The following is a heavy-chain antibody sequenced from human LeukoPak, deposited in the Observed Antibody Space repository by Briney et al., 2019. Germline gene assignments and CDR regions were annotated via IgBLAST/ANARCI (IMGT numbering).Heavy chain of an antibody. Sequence: PGGSLRLSCAASGVTLSSYAMSWARQAPGKGLEWVSGISSSGSGGNTYYADSVKGRFTISRDSSKNTLFLHMNTLRAEDTAIYYCAKDRTVGASYRYFDLWGRSTLVTVSS. V-gene: IGHV3-23*01. D-gene: IGHD1-26*01. CDR3: AKDRTVGASYRYFDL. CDR1: GVTLSSYA. CDR2: ISSSGSGGNT. J-gene: IGHJ2*01.